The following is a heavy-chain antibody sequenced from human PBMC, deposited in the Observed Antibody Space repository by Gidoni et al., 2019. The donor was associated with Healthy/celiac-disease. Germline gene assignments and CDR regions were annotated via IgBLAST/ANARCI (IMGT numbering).Heavy chain of an antibody. V-gene: IGHV4-34*01. CDR3: ARYRYFDWAARTSNYGMDV. Sequence: QVQLQQWGAGLLKPSETLSLTCAVYGGSFSGYYWSWIRQPPGKGLEWIGEINHSGSTNYNPSLKSRVTISVDTSKNQFSLKLSSVTAADTAVYYCARYRYFDWAARTSNYGMDVWGQGTTVTVSS. D-gene: IGHD3-9*01. CDR2: INHSGST. J-gene: IGHJ6*02. CDR1: GGSFSGYY.